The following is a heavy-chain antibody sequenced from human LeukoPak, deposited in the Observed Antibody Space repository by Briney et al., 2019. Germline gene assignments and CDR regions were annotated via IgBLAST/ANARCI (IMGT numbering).Heavy chain of an antibody. V-gene: IGHV3-21*01. J-gene: IGHJ4*02. CDR1: GFTFSSYS. CDR2: ISSSSSYI. D-gene: IGHD2-2*01. Sequence: GGSLRLSCAASGFTFSSYSMNWVRQAPGKGLEWVSSISSSSSYIYYAGSVKGRFTISRDNAKNSLYLQMNSLRAEDTAVYYCASSRQIVVVPAAAPPPEQNWGQGTLVTVSS. CDR3: ASSRQIVVVPAAAPPPEQN.